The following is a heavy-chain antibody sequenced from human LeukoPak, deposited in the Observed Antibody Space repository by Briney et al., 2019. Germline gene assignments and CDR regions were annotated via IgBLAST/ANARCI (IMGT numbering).Heavy chain of an antibody. CDR3: ARIRTTRDNYYDSLNAFDI. J-gene: IGHJ3*02. CDR1: GGSISSTNW. CDR2: IYHSGST. D-gene: IGHD3-22*01. Sequence: SETLSLTCAVSGGSISSTNWWSWVRQPPGKGLEWIGEIYHSGSTNYNPSLKSRVTISVDKSKNQFSLKLSSVTAADTAVYYCARIRTTRDNYYDSLNAFDIWGQGTMVTVSS. V-gene: IGHV4-4*02.